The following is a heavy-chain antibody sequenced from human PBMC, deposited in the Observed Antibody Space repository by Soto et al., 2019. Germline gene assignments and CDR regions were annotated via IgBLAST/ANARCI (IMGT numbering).Heavy chain of an antibody. D-gene: IGHD3-3*01. Sequence: GGSLRLSCAASGFTFSSYGMHWVRQAPGKGLEWVAVISYDGSNKYYADSVKGRFTISRDNSKNTLYLQMNSLRAEDTAVYYCAAITIFGVVINDYWGQGTLVTVSS. CDR2: ISYDGSNK. V-gene: IGHV3-30*03. J-gene: IGHJ4*02. CDR1: GFTFSSYG. CDR3: AAITIFGVVINDY.